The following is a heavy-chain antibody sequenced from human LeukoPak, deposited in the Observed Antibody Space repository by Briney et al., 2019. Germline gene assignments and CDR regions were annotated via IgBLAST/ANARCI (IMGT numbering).Heavy chain of an antibody. D-gene: IGHD6-13*01. V-gene: IGHV7-4-1*02. J-gene: IGHJ4*02. CDR1: GYTFTSYA. CDR3: ARGKALRIAAAGDY. CDR2: INTNTGNP. Sequence: ASVKVSCKASGYTFTSYAMNWVRQAPGQGLEWMGWINTNTGNPTYARGFTGRFVFSLDTSVSTAYLQISSLKAEDTAVYYCARGKALRIAAAGDYWGQGTLVTVSS.